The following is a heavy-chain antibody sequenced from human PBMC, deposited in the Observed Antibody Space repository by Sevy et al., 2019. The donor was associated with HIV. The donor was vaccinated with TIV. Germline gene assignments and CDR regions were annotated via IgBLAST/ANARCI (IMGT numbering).Heavy chain of an antibody. D-gene: IGHD5-18*01. V-gene: IGHV3-30*18. J-gene: IGHJ6*02. Sequence: GVSLRLSCAASGFTFSSYGMHWVRQAPGKGLEWVAVISYDGSNKYYADSVKGRFTISRDNSKNTLSLQMNSLRAEDTAVYYCAKDQGGYSYGLPGYYYYGMDVWGQGTTVTVSS. CDR2: ISYDGSNK. CDR3: AKDQGGYSYGLPGYYYYGMDV. CDR1: GFTFSSYG.